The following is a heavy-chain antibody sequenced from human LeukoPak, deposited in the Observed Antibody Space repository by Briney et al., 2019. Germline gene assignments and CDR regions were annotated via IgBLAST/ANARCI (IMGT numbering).Heavy chain of an antibody. D-gene: IGHD6-19*01. V-gene: IGHV1-18*04. Sequence: ASVKVSCKAFGYTFTSYGVSWVRQAPGQGLEWMGWISAYNGNTNYAQKLQGRITMTTDTSTTTAYMELRSLRSDDTAVYYCARDQGTVLGKDYWGRGTLVTVSS. CDR2: ISAYNGNT. CDR3: ARDQGTVLGKDY. CDR1: GYTFTSYG. J-gene: IGHJ4*02.